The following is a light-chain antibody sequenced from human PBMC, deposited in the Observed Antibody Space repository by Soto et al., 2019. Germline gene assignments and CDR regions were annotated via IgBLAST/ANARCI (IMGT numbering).Light chain of an antibody. Sequence: DIQMTQSPSSLSASVGAGVTITCRASQSISSYLNWYQQKPGKAPKLLLYRSSTLEGGVPSRFTGSGSGTECTLTISSLQPDDFATYYCQQYNTYSTTLGQGTKVDIK. J-gene: IGKJ1*01. V-gene: IGKV1-5*03. CDR1: QSISSY. CDR2: RSS. CDR3: QQYNTYSTT.